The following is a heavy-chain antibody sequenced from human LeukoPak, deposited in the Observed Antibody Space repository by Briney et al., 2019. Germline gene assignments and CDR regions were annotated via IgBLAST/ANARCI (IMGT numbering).Heavy chain of an antibody. CDR2: IIPILGVA. V-gene: IGHV1-69*04. Sequence: SVKVSCKASGGTFSSYAISWVRQAPGQGLEWMGRIIPILGVANYAQKFQGRVTITADKSTSTAYMELSSLRSEDTAVYYCAVAVEMAKSDYWGQGTLVTVSS. CDR3: AVAVEMAKSDY. D-gene: IGHD5-12*01. CDR1: GGTFSSYA. J-gene: IGHJ4*02.